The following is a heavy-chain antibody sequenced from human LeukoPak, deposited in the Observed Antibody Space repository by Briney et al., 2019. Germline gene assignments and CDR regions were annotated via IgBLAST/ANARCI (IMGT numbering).Heavy chain of an antibody. J-gene: IGHJ4*02. CDR2: ISYDGSNK. D-gene: IGHD3-22*01. V-gene: IGHV3-30-3*01. Sequence: PGGSLRLSCAASGFTFNSYSMHWVRQAPGKGLEWVAVISYDGSNKHYGDSVKGPFTISRDNSKNTLYLELSSLRAEDTAVFYCARELQYYYDSSGYYFDYWGQGTLVTVSS. CDR3: ARELQYYYDSSGYYFDY. CDR1: GFTFNSYS.